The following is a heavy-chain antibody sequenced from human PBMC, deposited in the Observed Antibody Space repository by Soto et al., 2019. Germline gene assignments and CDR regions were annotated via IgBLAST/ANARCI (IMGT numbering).Heavy chain of an antibody. Sequence: GASVKVSCKASGYTFTGYYMHWVRQAPGQGREWMGWINPNSGGTNYAQKFQGWVTMTRDTSISTAYMELSRLRSDDTAVYYCARSTGPRQLWFGEFHFDYWGQGXLVTVSS. J-gene: IGHJ4*02. CDR1: GYTFTGYY. CDR2: INPNSGGT. CDR3: ARSTGPRQLWFGEFHFDY. V-gene: IGHV1-2*04. D-gene: IGHD3-10*01.